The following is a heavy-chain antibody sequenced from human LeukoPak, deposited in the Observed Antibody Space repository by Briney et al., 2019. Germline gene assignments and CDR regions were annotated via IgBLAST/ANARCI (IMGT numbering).Heavy chain of an antibody. CDR3: ARSVGGGGGYY. CDR2: ITSSGAAT. D-gene: IGHD2-15*01. CDR1: GFTFSSYA. J-gene: IGHJ4*02. V-gene: IGHV3-23*01. Sequence: PGGSLRLSCAASGFTFSSYAMSWVRQAPGKGLEWVSSITSSGAATYYADSVKGRFTISRDNSDNTLYLQMNSLRAEDTAVYYCARSVGGGGGYYWGQGTLVTASS.